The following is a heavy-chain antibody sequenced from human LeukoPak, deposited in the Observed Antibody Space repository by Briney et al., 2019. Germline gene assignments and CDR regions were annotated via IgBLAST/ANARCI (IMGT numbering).Heavy chain of an antibody. Sequence: GGSLRLSCAASGFTFSSYWMSWVRQAPGKGLEWVANMKEDGSDKYYVDSVKGRFTISRDNAKNSLYLQMNSLRAEDTAVYFCARGGGLDVWGQGATVTVSS. J-gene: IGHJ6*02. V-gene: IGHV3-7*03. CDR1: GFTFSSYW. CDR3: ARGGGLDV. CDR2: MKEDGSDK. D-gene: IGHD3-16*01.